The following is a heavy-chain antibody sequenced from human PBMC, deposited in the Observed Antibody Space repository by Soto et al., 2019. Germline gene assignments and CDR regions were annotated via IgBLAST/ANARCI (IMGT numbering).Heavy chain of an antibody. CDR3: ARGRYGDY. V-gene: IGHV1-18*01. CDR2: ISAHNGNT. Sequence: QVHLVQSGAEVKKPGASVKVSCKASGYTFTSYGITWVRQAPGQGLEWMGWISAHNGNTDDAQKLQGRVIVTRDTSTGTAYMELRSLISDDTAVYYCARGRYGDYCGQGALVTVSS. J-gene: IGHJ4*02. CDR1: GYTFTSYG. D-gene: IGHD1-1*01.